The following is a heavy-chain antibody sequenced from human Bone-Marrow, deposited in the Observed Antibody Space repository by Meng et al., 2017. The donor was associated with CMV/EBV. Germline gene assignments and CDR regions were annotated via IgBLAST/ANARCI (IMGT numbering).Heavy chain of an antibody. Sequence: GESLKISCAASGFTFSSYGMHWVRQAPGKGLEWVAVIWYDGSNKYYADSVKGRFTISRDNAKNSLYLQMNSLRAEDTAVYYCATSLDWGQGTLVTVSS. J-gene: IGHJ4*02. CDR3: ATSLD. CDR2: IWYDGSNK. CDR1: GFTFSSYG. V-gene: IGHV3-33*03.